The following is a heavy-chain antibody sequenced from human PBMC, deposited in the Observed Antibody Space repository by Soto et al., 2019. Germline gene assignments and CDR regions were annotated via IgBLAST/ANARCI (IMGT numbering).Heavy chain of an antibody. V-gene: IGHV5-10-1*01. CDR2: IDPSDSYT. J-gene: IGHJ6*02. D-gene: IGHD3-10*01. CDR1: GYIFTSYG. Sequence: PGESLKISWKGSGYIFTSYGISGVRQMPGKGLEWMGRIDPSDSYTNYSPSFQGHVTISADKSISTAYLQWSSLKASDTAMYYCVSHSLLWFGPYGMDVWGQGTTVTVSS. CDR3: VSHSLLWFGPYGMDV.